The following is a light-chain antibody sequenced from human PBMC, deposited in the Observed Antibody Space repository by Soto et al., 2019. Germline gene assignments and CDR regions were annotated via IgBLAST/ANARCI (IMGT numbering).Light chain of an antibody. CDR3: QQYNNWPPRYT. J-gene: IGKJ2*01. CDR2: VSS. CDR1: QGFDRA. V-gene: IGKV3-15*01. Sequence: IVLIQSPATLSVSPGESATLTCGARQGFDRALAWYQHVPGQAPRLLIYVSSTRATGVPARFIGSGSGTQFTLTINSLQSEDFAVYYCQQYNNWPPRYTFGQGTRLQI.